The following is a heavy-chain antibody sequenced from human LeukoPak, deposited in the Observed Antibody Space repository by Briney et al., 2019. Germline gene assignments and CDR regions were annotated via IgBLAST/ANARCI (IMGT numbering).Heavy chain of an antibody. V-gene: IGHV4-38-2*02. CDR1: GYSISSGYY. CDR3: ARVWCSSSGGVDY. CDR2: IYQSGST. D-gene: IGHD6-6*01. Sequence: SETLSLTCTVSGYSISSGYYWGWVRQPPGEGLEWIGSIYQSGSTYYKPSLKSRVTISVDTSKNQFPLKLSSVTAADTAVYYCARVWCSSSGGVDYWGQGTLVTVSS. J-gene: IGHJ4*02.